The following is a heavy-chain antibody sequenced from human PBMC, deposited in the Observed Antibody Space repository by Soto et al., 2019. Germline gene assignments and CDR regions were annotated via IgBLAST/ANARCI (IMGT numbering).Heavy chain of an antibody. Sequence: GGSLRLSCAASGFTFSSYEMNWVRQAPGKGLEWVSYISSSGSTIYYADSVKGRFTISRDNAKNSLYLQMNSLRAEDTAVYYCARGWSEVWVPAEKVYGMDVWGQGTTVTVSS. D-gene: IGHD2-2*01. CDR2: ISSSGSTI. CDR1: GFTFSSYE. J-gene: IGHJ6*02. CDR3: ARGWSEVWVPAEKVYGMDV. V-gene: IGHV3-48*03.